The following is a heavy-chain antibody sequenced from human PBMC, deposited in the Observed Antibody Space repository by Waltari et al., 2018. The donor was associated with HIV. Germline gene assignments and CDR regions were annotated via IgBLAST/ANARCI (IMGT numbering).Heavy chain of an antibody. Sequence: QVQLVQSGAEVKKPGASVKVSCKASGYTFTSYAMHWVRQAPGQRLEWMGWINAGNGNTKYSQKFQGRVTITRDTSASTAYMELSSLRSEDTAVYYCARGRSVIAVAGQFDYWGQGTLVTVSS. J-gene: IGHJ4*02. CDR2: INAGNGNT. CDR3: ARGRSVIAVAGQFDY. V-gene: IGHV1-3*01. CDR1: GYTFTSYA. D-gene: IGHD6-19*01.